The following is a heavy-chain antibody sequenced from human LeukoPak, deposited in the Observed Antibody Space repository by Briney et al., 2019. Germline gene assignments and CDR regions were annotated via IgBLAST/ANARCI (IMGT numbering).Heavy chain of an antibody. Sequence: PSETLSLTCTVSGGSISSTYYWGWIRQPPGKGLEWIGSIFYSGSTYYNPSLKSRVTISIDMSKNQFSLKLRSVTAADTAVYYCARDLGPDYDFWSASSKWFDPWGQGTLVTVSS. D-gene: IGHD3-3*01. CDR1: GGSISSTYY. V-gene: IGHV4-39*07. CDR2: IFYSGST. CDR3: ARDLGPDYDFWSASSKWFDP. J-gene: IGHJ5*02.